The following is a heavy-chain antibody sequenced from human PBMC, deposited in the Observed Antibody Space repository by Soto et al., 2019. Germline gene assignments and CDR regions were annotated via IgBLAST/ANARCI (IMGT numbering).Heavy chain of an antibody. CDR3: AKGGRYCSGGSCYSGFDP. Sequence: VQLLESGGGLVQPGGSLRLSCAASGFTFSSYAMSWVRQAPGKGLEWVSAISGSGGSTYYADSVKGRFTISRDNSKNTLYLQMNSLRAEDTAVYYCAKGGRYCSGGSCYSGFDPWGQGTLVTVSS. CDR1: GFTFSSYA. CDR2: ISGSGGST. J-gene: IGHJ5*02. D-gene: IGHD2-15*01. V-gene: IGHV3-23*01.